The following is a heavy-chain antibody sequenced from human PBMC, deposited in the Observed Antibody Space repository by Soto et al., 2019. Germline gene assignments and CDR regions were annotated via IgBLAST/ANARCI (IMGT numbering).Heavy chain of an antibody. J-gene: IGHJ4*02. CDR1: GFTFGSYA. V-gene: IGHV3-30-3*01. CDR3: ASTYYDFWSGPPF. D-gene: IGHD3-3*01. Sequence: GGSLRLSCAASGFTFGSYAMHWVRQAPGKGLEWVAVISYDGSNKYYADSVKGRFTISRDNSKNTLYLQMNSLRAEDTAVYYCASTYYDFWSGPPFWGQGTLVTVSS. CDR2: ISYDGSNK.